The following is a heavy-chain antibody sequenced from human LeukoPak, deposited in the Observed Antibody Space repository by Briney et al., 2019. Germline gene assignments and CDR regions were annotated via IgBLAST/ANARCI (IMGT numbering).Heavy chain of an antibody. Sequence: PGGSLRLSCAASGFTFSSYAMHWFRQAPGKGLEYVSAISSNGGSTYYANSVKGRFTISRDNSKNTLYLQMGSLRAEDMAVYYCARALHKAYSSSGFSYYYYGMDAWGQGTTVTVSS. CDR2: ISSNGGST. D-gene: IGHD6-13*01. V-gene: IGHV3-64*01. CDR3: ARALHKAYSSSGFSYYYYGMDA. CDR1: GFTFSSYA. J-gene: IGHJ6*02.